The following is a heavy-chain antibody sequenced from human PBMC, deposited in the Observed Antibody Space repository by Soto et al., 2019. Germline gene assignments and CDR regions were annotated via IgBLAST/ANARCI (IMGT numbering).Heavy chain of an antibody. CDR2: ISAYNGNT. CDR3: AREPNYFDY. J-gene: IGHJ4*02. Sequence: QVQLVQSGAEVKEPGASVEVTCRASGYTFTSNDISWMRQAPGQGLEWMGWISAYNGNTKYAQKLQGRVTMTTDTSTSTAYMELRSLRSDDTAVYYCAREPNYFDYWGQGTLVTVSS. CDR1: GYTFTSND. V-gene: IGHV1-18*01.